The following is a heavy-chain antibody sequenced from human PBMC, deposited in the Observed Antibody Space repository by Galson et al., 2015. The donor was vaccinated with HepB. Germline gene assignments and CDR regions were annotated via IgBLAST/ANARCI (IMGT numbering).Heavy chain of an antibody. V-gene: IGHV4-4*07. CDR1: GGSISSYY. CDR2: IYTSGST. J-gene: IGHJ2*01. CDR3: ARERWSQVDGYFDL. Sequence: SETLSLTCTVSGGSISSYYWSWIRQPAGKGLEWIGRIYTSGSTNYNPSLKSRVTMSVDTSKNQFSLKLSSVTAADTAVYYCARERWSQVDGYFDLWGRGTLVTVSS. D-gene: IGHD2-15*01.